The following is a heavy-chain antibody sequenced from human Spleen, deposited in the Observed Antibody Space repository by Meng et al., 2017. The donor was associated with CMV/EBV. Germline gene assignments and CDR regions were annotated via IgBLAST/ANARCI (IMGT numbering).Heavy chain of an antibody. D-gene: IGHD2-15*01. CDR2: ISVSGGST. Sequence: GESLKISCAASGFTLSSYAMCWVRQAPGKGLEWVSIISVSGGSTNYADSVKGRFTISRDNSKQTIHLQMNSLRAEDTAVYYCARDHERDLGYCSGDSCNSLLDYWGQGTLVTVSS. CDR3: ARDHERDLGYCSGDSCNSLLDY. CDR1: GFTLSSYA. J-gene: IGHJ4*02. V-gene: IGHV3-23*01.